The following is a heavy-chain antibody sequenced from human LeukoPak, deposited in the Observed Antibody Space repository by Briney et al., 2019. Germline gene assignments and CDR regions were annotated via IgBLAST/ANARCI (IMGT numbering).Heavy chain of an antibody. CDR1: GYTFTGYY. Sequence: ASVKVSRKASGYTFTGYYIHWVRQAPGQGLEWMGYINPNSGYTNYAQKFQDRVTVTRDTSISTAYMELSRLRSDDTAVCYCAREEANTRIHFDYWGQGTLVTVSS. CDR2: INPNSGYT. CDR3: AREEANTRIHFDY. D-gene: IGHD3-22*01. J-gene: IGHJ4*02. V-gene: IGHV1-2*02.